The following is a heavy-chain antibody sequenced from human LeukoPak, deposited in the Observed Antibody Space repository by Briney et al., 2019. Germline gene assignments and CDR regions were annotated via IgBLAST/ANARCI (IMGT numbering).Heavy chain of an antibody. CDR3: ARGAALAIDY. Sequence: PSETLSLTCSVSGGSVTSGSYYWSWIRQPAGKGLEWIGRISTSGSTNYNPSLKSRVTMSLDTSKNQLSLKLNSVTAADTAVYYCARGAALAIDYWGQGALVTVSS. V-gene: IGHV4-61*02. J-gene: IGHJ4*02. CDR2: ISTSGST. CDR1: GGSVTSGSYY. D-gene: IGHD2-15*01.